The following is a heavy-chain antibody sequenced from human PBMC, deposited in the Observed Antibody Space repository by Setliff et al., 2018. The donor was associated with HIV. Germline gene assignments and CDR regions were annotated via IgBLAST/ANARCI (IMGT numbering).Heavy chain of an antibody. Sequence: SETLSLTCSVSGGSISTYYWSWIRQPPGQGLEWIGYIYYSGSTNYNPSLKSRVTISVNKSKNQFSLKLRSVTAADTAVYYCARVVRQVPASYYYYYYMDAWGKGTTVTVSS. CDR3: ARVVRQVPASYYYYYYMDA. V-gene: IGHV4-59*01. CDR1: GGSISTYY. D-gene: IGHD2-2*01. CDR2: IYYSGST. J-gene: IGHJ6*03.